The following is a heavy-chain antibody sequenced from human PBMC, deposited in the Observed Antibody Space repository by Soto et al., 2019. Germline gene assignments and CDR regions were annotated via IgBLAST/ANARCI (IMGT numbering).Heavy chain of an antibody. CDR3: SRAELTAPDD. CDR2: INPNSGGT. J-gene: IGHJ4*02. D-gene: IGHD2-21*02. V-gene: IGHV1-2*02. CDR1: GYTFTCYY. Sequence: XSVKVSCTASGYTFTCYYRNWVRQAPGQGLEWMGWINPNSGGTNYAQKFQGRVTMTRDTSISTAYMELNRVNSDDTAVYYCSRAELTAPDDWGQGTLVTVSS.